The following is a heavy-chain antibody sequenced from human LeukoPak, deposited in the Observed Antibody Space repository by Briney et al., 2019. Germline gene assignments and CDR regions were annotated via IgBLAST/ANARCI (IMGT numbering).Heavy chain of an antibody. CDR2: INPTGGST. J-gene: IGHJ4*02. Sequence: ASVKVSCKASGYTFTSYYMHWVRQAPGQGLEWMGVINPTGGSTTYAQKFQGRVTMARDRSTTAVYMELSSLRSEDTAVYYCARDPSGSWQWFDYWGQGTLVTVSS. CDR1: GYTFTSYY. V-gene: IGHV1-46*01. D-gene: IGHD1-26*01. CDR3: ARDPSGSWQWFDY.